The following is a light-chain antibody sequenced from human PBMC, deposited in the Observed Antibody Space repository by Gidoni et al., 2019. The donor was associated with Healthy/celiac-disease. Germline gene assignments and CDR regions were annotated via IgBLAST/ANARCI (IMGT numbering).Light chain of an antibody. J-gene: IGKJ5*01. V-gene: IGKV1-13*02. CDR1: QVISSA. CDR2: DAS. Sequence: AIQLTQSPSSLSASVGDRVTITCRDSQVISSALAWYQQKPGKAPQLLIYDASSLEGGVPSMFGGSGAGKDFTLTISSLQPEDFANYYCQQFNSYRTFGQGTRLEIK. CDR3: QQFNSYRT.